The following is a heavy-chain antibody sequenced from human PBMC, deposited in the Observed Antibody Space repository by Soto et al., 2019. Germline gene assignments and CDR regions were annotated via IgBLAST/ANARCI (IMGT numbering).Heavy chain of an antibody. D-gene: IGHD3-3*02. CDR2: ISYDGSNK. Sequence: QVQLVESGGGVVQPGRSLRLSCAASGFTFSSYGMHWVRQAPGKGLEWVAVISYDGSNKYYADSVKGRFTISRDNSKNPPYLRMNSPREEEPAVYYCATARTTGLVFSHSLDYWGQGTLVTVSS. CDR1: GFTFSSYG. J-gene: IGHJ4*02. V-gene: IGHV3-30*03. CDR3: ATARTTGLVFSHSLDY.